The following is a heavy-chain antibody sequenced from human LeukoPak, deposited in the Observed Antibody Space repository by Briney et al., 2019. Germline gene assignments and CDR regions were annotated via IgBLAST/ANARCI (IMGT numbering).Heavy chain of an antibody. CDR2: IYRDGST. J-gene: IGHJ4*02. V-gene: IGHV3-53*01. CDR1: GLTVSSDY. CDR3: ARGGGAYCGSDCHRNFDY. D-gene: IGHD2-21*02. Sequence: GGSLRLSCAASGLTVSSDYMSWVRQAPGKGLEWVSVIYRDGSTYYTNSVKGRFTISRDSSENTLYLQMNSLRAEDTAVYYCARGGGAYCGSDCHRNFDYWGQGTLVTVSS.